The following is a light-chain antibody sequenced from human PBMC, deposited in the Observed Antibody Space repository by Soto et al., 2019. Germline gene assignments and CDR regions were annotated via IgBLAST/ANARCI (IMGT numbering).Light chain of an antibody. CDR2: GAS. Sequence: EIVMTQSPATLSVSPGERATLSCRASRSVSSNLAWYQQKPGQAPRLLIYGASTRATGIPARFSGSGSGTEFTLTLSSLQSEDFAVYYCQQYNNWPPLTFGGGTKVEIK. V-gene: IGKV3D-15*01. CDR3: QQYNNWPPLT. J-gene: IGKJ4*01. CDR1: RSVSSN.